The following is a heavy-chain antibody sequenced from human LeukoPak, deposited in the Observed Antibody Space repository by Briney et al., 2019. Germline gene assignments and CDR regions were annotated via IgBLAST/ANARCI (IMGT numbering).Heavy chain of an antibody. J-gene: IGHJ4*02. CDR2: IGSSSSTI. CDR3: ARGWAAD. Sequence: PGGSLRLSCAASGFTFSSHTMTWVCQAPGQGLERVSYIGSSSSTIYYADSVKGRFTISRDNAKNSLNLQMNSLRDEDTAVYYCARGWAADWGQGTLVTVSS. V-gene: IGHV3-48*02. D-gene: IGHD2-15*01. CDR1: GFTFSSHT.